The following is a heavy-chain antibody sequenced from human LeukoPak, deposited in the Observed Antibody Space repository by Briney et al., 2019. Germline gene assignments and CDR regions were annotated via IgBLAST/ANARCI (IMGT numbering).Heavy chain of an antibody. CDR2: INHSGST. Sequence: SETLSLTCAVYGGSFSGYYWSWIRQPPGKGLEWIGEINHSGSTNYNPSLKSRVTISVDTSKNQFSLKLSSVTAADTAVYYCARVPGYSRSRGAFDVWGQGTMVTVSS. CDR3: ARVPGYSRSRGAFDV. D-gene: IGHD6-13*01. CDR1: GGSFSGYY. J-gene: IGHJ3*01. V-gene: IGHV4-34*01.